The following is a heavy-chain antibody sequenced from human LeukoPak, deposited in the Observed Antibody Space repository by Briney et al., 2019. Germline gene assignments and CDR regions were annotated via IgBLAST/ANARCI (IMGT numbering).Heavy chain of an antibody. J-gene: IGHJ6*03. CDR1: GGSVSSSSYY. D-gene: IGHD3/OR15-3a*01. CDR2: VYYSGST. CDR3: ARGTLRGPRRWYYYMDV. V-gene: IGHV4-39*01. Sequence: PSETLSLTCTVSGGSVSSSSYYWGWIRQPPGQGPEWVGSVYYSGSTYTNPSLKRQVTISVDKSKNQFSLKVNSVTAADTAVYYCARGTLRGPRRWYYYMDVWGKGTTVTVSS.